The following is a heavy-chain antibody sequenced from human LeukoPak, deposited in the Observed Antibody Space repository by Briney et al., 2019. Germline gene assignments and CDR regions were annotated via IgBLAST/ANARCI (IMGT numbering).Heavy chain of an antibody. J-gene: IGHJ3*02. CDR3: ARGYRDGYKPDAFYI. Sequence: GSSVKVSCKASGGTFSSYAISWVRQAPGQGLEWMGGIIPIFGTANYAQKFQGRVTITADGSTSTAYMELSSLRSEDTAVYYVARGYRDGYKPDAFYIWGQGTMVTVSS. D-gene: IGHD5-24*01. CDR2: IIPIFGTA. V-gene: IGHV1-69*01. CDR1: GGTFSSYA.